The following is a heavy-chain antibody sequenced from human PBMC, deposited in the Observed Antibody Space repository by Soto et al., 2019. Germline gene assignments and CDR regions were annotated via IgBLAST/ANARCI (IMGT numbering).Heavy chain of an antibody. J-gene: IGHJ6*02. CDR2: IIPIFGTA. CDR1: GGTFSSYA. D-gene: IGHD1-7*01. CDR3: AREYNWNSIYYGMDV. Sequence: QVQLVQSGAXXKKPGSSVKVSCKVSGGTFSSYAISWVRQAPGQGLEWMGGIIPIFGTANYAQKFQGRVTITADESTSTAYMELSSLRSEDSAVYYCAREYNWNSIYYGMDVWGQGTTVTVSS. V-gene: IGHV1-69*01.